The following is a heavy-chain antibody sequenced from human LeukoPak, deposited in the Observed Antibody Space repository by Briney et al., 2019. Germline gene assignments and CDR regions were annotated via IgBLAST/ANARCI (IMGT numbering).Heavy chain of an antibody. D-gene: IGHD6-19*01. Sequence: PGGSLRLSCAVSGFTFSTYSMTWVRQAPGKGLEWVSSIDSSSRYIYYADSMRGRFTISRDNAKSSLYLQMNSLRTEDTAVYYCAKASKQWLVPHYYFDYWGQGTLVTVSS. V-gene: IGHV3-21*04. J-gene: IGHJ4*02. CDR3: AKASKQWLVPHYYFDY. CDR2: IDSSSRYI. CDR1: GFTFSTYS.